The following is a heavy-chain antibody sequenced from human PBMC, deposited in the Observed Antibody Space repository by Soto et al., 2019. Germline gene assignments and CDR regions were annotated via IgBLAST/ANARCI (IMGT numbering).Heavy chain of an antibody. CDR3: ARRVGATDYFDY. Sequence: SETLSLTCTVGGGSSTDYYWSWIRQPPGKGLAWIAYIYYSGSTNYNPSLKSRITISIDTSKRQFSLNLSSVTAADTAVYYCARRVGATDYFDYWGQGTLVTVSS. CDR1: GGSSTDYY. CDR2: IYYSGST. J-gene: IGHJ4*02. D-gene: IGHD1-26*01. V-gene: IGHV4-59*01.